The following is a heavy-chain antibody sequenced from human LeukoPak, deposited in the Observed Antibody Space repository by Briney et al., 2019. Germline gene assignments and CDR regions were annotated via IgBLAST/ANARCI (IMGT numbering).Heavy chain of an antibody. CDR2: INHSGST. CDR3: ARGKGDFWSGYYDY. J-gene: IGHJ4*02. V-gene: IGHV4-34*01. Sequence: SETLSLTCAVYGGSFSGYYWSWIRQPPGEGLEWIGEINHSGSTNYNPSLKSRVTISVDTSKNQFSLKLSSVTAADTAVYYCARGKGDFWSGYYDYWGQGTLVTVSS. CDR1: GGSFSGYY. D-gene: IGHD3-3*01.